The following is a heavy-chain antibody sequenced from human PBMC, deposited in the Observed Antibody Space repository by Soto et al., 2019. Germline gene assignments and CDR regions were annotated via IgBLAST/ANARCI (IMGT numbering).Heavy chain of an antibody. D-gene: IGHD4-17*01. V-gene: IGHV5-51*01. CDR2: IYPGDSDT. CDR1: GYSFTSYW. CDR3: ARLTNGGATTVVTRVSVSYGMDV. Sequence: GESLKISCKGSGYSFTSYWSGWVRQMPGKGLEWMGIIYPGDSDTRYSPSFQGQVTISADKSISTAYLQWSSLKASDTAMYYCARLTNGGATTVVTRVSVSYGMDVWGQGTTVTVSS. J-gene: IGHJ6*02.